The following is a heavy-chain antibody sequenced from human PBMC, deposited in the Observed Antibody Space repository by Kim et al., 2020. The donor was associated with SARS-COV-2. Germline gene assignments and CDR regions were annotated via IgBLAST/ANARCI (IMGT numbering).Heavy chain of an antibody. V-gene: IGHV3-23*01. Sequence: SMKGRFTIARDSSKNTLYLQMNSLRAEDTAVYYCANAMLEWLLSGNWFEPWGQGTLVTVSS. J-gene: IGHJ5*02. D-gene: IGHD3-3*01. CDR3: ANAMLEWLLSGNWFEP.